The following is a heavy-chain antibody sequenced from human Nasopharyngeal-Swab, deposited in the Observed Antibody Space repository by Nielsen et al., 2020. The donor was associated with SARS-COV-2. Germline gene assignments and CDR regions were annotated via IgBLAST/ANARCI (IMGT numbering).Heavy chain of an antibody. CDR2: IYPGDSDT. CDR3: ARTMNWYSSSWYEGYYYYYMDV. Sequence: GESLKISCKGSGYSFTSYWIGWVRQMPGKGLEWMGIIYPGDSDTRYSPSFQGQVTISADKSISTAYLQWSSLKASDTAMYYYARTMNWYSSSWYEGYYYYYMDVWGKGTTVTVSS. CDR1: GYSFTSYW. D-gene: IGHD6-13*01. J-gene: IGHJ6*03. V-gene: IGHV5-51*01.